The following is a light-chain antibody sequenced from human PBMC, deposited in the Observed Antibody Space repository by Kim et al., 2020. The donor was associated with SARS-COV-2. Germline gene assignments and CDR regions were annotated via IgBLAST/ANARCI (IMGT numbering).Light chain of an antibody. Sequence: ELTQPLSVSVALGQTARITCGGNNIGSKNVHWYQQKPGQAPVLVIYRDSNRPSGIPERFSGSNSGNTATLTISRAQAGDEADYYCQVWDSSTYVFGTGTKVIVL. J-gene: IGLJ1*01. CDR3: QVWDSSTYV. V-gene: IGLV3-9*01. CDR2: RDS. CDR1: NIGSKN.